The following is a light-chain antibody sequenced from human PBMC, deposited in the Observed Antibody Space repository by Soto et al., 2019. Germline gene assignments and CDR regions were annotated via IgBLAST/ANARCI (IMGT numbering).Light chain of an antibody. J-gene: IGLJ3*02. CDR1: SSDVGDYNR. CDR2: EVT. Sequence: QPVLTQPPSVSGSPGQSITISCTGTSSDVGDYNRVSWYQHHPGKAPKLMIFEVTNRPSGISDRFSGFKSGSTASLTISELQPDDEADYYCISFTPSTTTHWVFGGGTKVTVL. V-gene: IGLV2-14*01. CDR3: ISFTPSTTTHWV.